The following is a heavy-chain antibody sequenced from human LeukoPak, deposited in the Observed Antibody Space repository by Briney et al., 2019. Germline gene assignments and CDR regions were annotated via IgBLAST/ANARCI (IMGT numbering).Heavy chain of an antibody. V-gene: IGHV1-69*13. CDR3: ARAGIVVVVAAEFDY. CDR1: GGTFSSYA. D-gene: IGHD2-15*01. Sequence: ASVKVSCKASGGTFSSYAISWVRQAPGQGLEWMGGIIPIFATANYAQKFQGRVTITADESTSTAYMELSSLRSEDTAVYYCARAGIVVVVAAEFDYWGQGTLVTVSS. CDR2: IIPIFATA. J-gene: IGHJ4*02.